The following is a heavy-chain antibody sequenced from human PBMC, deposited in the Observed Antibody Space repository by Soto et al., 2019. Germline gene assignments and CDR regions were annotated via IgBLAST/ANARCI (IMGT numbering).Heavy chain of an antibody. J-gene: IGHJ4*02. CDR1: GFTFSSYA. D-gene: IGHD5-18*01. CDR3: AREGVVVQSPKIQLWSKTGLNPSSSEHYFDY. CDR2: ISYDGSNK. V-gene: IGHV3-30-3*01. Sequence: PGGSLRLSCAASGFTFSSYAMHWVRQAPGKGLEWVAVISYDGSNKYYADSVKGRFTISRDNSKNTLYLQMNSLRAEDTAVYYCAREGVVVQSPKIQLWSKTGLNPSSSEHYFDYWGQGTLVTVSS.